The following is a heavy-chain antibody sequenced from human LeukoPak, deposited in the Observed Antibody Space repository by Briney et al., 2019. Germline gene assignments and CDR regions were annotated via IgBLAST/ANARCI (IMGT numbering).Heavy chain of an antibody. CDR2: IYSGGAT. CDR1: GLTVNTNY. V-gene: IGHV3-53*01. CDR3: VSQKWLYAFDI. J-gene: IGHJ3*02. D-gene: IGHD5-24*01. Sequence: GGSLRLSCVASGLTVNTNYMSWVRQAPGKGLEWVSAIYSGGATYYADSVKGRFTVSSDDSKNTLYLQMYRLRVEDTAMYYCVSQKWLYAFDIWGQGTMVTVSS.